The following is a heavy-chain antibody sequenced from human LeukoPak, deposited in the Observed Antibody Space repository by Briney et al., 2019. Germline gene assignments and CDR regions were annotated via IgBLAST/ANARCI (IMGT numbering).Heavy chain of an antibody. CDR2: INAGNGNT. CDR1: GYTFTSYA. CDR3: ARDPQMVRGVIIKFDY. D-gene: IGHD3-10*01. J-gene: IGHJ4*02. V-gene: IGHV1-3*01. Sequence: ASVKVSCKASGYTFTSYAMHWVRQAPGQRLEWMGWINAGNGNTKYSQKFQGRVTITRDTSASTAYMELSSLRSEDTAVYYCARDPQMVRGVIIKFDYWGQGTLVTVSS.